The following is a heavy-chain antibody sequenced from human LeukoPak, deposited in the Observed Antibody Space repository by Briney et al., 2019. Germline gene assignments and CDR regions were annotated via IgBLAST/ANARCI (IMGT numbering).Heavy chain of an antibody. J-gene: IGHJ1*01. Sequence: PSETLSLTCTVSGGSISSSSYYWGWIRQSPGKGLEWIGSIYYSGSTYYNPSLKSRVTISVDTSKNQFSLKLSSVTAADTAVYYCASHHPEYFQHWGQGTLVTVSS. CDR3: ASHHPEYFQH. CDR2: IYYSGST. CDR1: GGSISSSSYY. V-gene: IGHV4-39*01.